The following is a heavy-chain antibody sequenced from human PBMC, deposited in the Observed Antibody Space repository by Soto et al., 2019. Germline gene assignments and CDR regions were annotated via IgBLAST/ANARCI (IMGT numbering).Heavy chain of an antibody. V-gene: IGHV3-11*04. CDR3: ARDGNREGAVAGVYYYYGMDV. Sequence: GGSLRLSCAASGFTFTDYYMTWIRQAPGKGLEWVSYISSSGSTIYYADSVKGRFTISRDNAKNSLYLQMNSLRDEDTAVYYCARDGNREGAVAGVYYYYGMDVWGQGTTVTVSS. J-gene: IGHJ6*02. D-gene: IGHD6-19*01. CDR1: GFTFTDYY. CDR2: ISSSGSTI.